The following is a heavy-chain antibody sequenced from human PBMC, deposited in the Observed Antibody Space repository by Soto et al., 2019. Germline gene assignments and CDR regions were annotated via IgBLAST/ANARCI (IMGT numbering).Heavy chain of an antibody. Sequence: QVKLVQSGAEVKKPGSSVKVSCKASGGTFSSYSINWVRQAPGQGLEWMGEIIPIFGTANDAQKFQGRVTITADESTSTAYMELSSLRSEDTAVYYCARDGGRHSGGIDYWGQGTLVTVSS. CDR2: IIPIFGTA. CDR3: ARDGGRHSGGIDY. J-gene: IGHJ4*02. V-gene: IGHV1-69*01. CDR1: GGTFSSYS. D-gene: IGHD1-26*01.